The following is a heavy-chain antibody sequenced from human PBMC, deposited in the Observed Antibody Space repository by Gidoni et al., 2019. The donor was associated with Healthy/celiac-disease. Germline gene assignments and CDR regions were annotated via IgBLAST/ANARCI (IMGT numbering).Heavy chain of an antibody. CDR1: GFTFSSYA. J-gene: IGHJ6*02. Sequence: QVQLVESGGGVVQPGRSLRLSCAASGFTFSSYAMHWVRQAPGKGLEWVAVISYDGSNKYYADSVKGRFTISRDNSKNTLYLQMNSLRAEDTAVYYCARERNSHSYYYYYGMDVWGQGTTVTVSS. CDR3: ARERNSHSYYYYYGMDV. CDR2: ISYDGSNK. D-gene: IGHD1-7*01. V-gene: IGHV3-30-3*01.